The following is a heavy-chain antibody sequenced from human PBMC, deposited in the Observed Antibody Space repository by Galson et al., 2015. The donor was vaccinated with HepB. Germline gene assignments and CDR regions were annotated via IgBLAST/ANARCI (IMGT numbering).Heavy chain of an antibody. D-gene: IGHD5-18*01. V-gene: IGHV3-48*02. CDR3: SRVGTGVVSYYFDS. CDR1: GFTFSGYS. Sequence: SLRLSCAASGFTFSGYSMNWVRQAPGKGLEWVSYISSSGRATYYADSVKGRFTISRDNAKNSLDLQMNGLRDEDTAVYYCSRVGTGVVSYYFDSWGQGTPVTVSS. J-gene: IGHJ4*02. CDR2: ISSSGRAT.